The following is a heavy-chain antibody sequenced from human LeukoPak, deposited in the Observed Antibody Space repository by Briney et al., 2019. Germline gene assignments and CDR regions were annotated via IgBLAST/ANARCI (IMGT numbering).Heavy chain of an antibody. Sequence: GGSLRLSCTASGFTFGDYGLSWVRQAPGKGLEWVGFIRSKAYGGTTEYAASVKGRFTISRDDSKNTAYLQMNSLKTEDTAVYYCWAVEMGYWGQGTLVTVSS. CDR2: IRSKAYGGTT. CDR3: WAVEMGY. V-gene: IGHV3-49*04. D-gene: IGHD2-8*01. J-gene: IGHJ4*02. CDR1: GFTFGDYG.